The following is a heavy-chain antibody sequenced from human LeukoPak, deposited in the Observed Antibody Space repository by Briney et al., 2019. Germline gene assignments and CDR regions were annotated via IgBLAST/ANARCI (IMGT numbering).Heavy chain of an antibody. D-gene: IGHD3-3*01. CDR1: GFTFSSYA. CDR3: AKEGMYYDFRSGYYSTGGLDY. Sequence: PGGSLRLSCAASGFTFSSYAMSWVRQAPGKGLEWVSAISGSGGSTYYADSVKGRFTISRDNSKNTLYLQMNSLRAEDTAVYYCAKEGMYYDFRSGYYSTGGLDYWGQGTLVTVSS. J-gene: IGHJ4*02. V-gene: IGHV3-23*01. CDR2: ISGSGGST.